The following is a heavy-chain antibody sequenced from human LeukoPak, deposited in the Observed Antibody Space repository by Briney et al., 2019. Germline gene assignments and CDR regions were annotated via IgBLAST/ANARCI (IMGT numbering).Heavy chain of an antibody. V-gene: IGHV1-18*01. CDR3: TRDDGYSYRKGVDHFGY. J-gene: IGHJ4*02. CDR2: ISAYNGNT. CDR1: GYTFTSYG. D-gene: IGHD5-18*01. Sequence: ASVKVSCKASGYTFTSYGISWVQQAPGQGLEWMGWISAYNGNTNYVQKFQGRVTMTVDTSTNSAYMDLRSLTSDDTAVYYCTRDDGYSYRKGVDHFGYWGQGTLVTVSS.